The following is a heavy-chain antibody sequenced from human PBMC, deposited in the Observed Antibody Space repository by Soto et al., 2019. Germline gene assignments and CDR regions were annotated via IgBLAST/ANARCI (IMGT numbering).Heavy chain of an antibody. J-gene: IGHJ6*02. CDR2: INPSGGST. Sequence: GASVKVSCKASGYTFTSYYMHRVRQAPGQGLEWMGIINPSGGSTSYAQKFQGRVTMTRDTSTSTVYMELSSLRSEDTAVYYCAGDGSSSGGCSGGSCVYGMDVWGQGTTVTVSS. V-gene: IGHV1-46*01. CDR3: AGDGSSSGGCSGGSCVYGMDV. CDR1: GYTFTSYY. D-gene: IGHD2-15*01.